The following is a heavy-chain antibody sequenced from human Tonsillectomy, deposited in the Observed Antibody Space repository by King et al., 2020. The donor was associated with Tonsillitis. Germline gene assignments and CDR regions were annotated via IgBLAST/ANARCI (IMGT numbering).Heavy chain of an antibody. J-gene: IGHJ6*02. V-gene: IGHV3-74*01. CDR2: INSDGSNT. D-gene: IGHD2-15*01. Sequence: VQLVESGGGLVQPGGSLRLSCAASGFTLSKYWMYWVRQAPGKGLVWVSRINSDGSNTGYADSVKGRFTISRDNAKNTLYLQMNSLRAEDTAVYYCARNDECYGDRCHEQDGMDVWGQGTTVTVSS. CDR3: ARNDECYGDRCHEQDGMDV. CDR1: GFTLSKYW.